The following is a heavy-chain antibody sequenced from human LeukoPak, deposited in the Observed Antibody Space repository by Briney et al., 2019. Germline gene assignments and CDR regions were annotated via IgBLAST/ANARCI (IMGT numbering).Heavy chain of an antibody. CDR3: ETTSQLGSYNWFDP. Sequence: PSETLSLTCAVYGASLTDYYWSWIRQPPGKGLEWIGEIDHIGVTKYNPSLRGRVTISRDTSKNQFSLDLTSVTAADTGVYYCETTSQLGSYNWFDPWGQGTLVTVSA. CDR2: IDHIGVT. V-gene: IGHV4-34*01. J-gene: IGHJ5*02. CDR1: GASLTDYY. D-gene: IGHD1-1*01.